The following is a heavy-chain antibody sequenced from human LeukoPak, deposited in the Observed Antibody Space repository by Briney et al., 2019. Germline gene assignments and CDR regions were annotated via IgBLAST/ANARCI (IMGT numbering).Heavy chain of an antibody. V-gene: IGHV1-46*01. Sequence: EASVKVSCKASGYTFTSYYMHWVRQAPGQGLEWMGIINPSGGSTSYAQKFQGRVTMTRDTSTSTVYMDLSRLRPDDTAVYYCARLVHSGLGEDDYWGQGTLVTVSS. CDR2: INPSGGST. J-gene: IGHJ4*02. CDR3: ARLVHSGLGEDDY. CDR1: GYTFTSYY. D-gene: IGHD3-16*01.